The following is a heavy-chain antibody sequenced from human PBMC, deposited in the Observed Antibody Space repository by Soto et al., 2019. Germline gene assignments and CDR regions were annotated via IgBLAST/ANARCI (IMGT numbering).Heavy chain of an antibody. CDR3: ATHSGWRPSFDY. CDR1: GYTFTGYY. V-gene: IGHV1-2*02. CDR2: INPNSGGT. J-gene: IGHJ4*02. Sequence: ASVKVSCKASGYTFTGYYMHWVRQAPGQGLEWMGWINPNSGGTNYAQKFQGRVTMTRDTSISTAYMELSRLRSDDTAVYYCATHSGWRPSFDYWGQGTLVTVPQ. D-gene: IGHD6-19*01.